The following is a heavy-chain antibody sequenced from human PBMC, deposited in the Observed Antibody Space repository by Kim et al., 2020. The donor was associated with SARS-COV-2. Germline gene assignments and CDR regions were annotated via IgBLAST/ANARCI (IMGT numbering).Heavy chain of an antibody. Sequence: GGSLRLSCAASGFTFSSYSMNWVRQAPGKGLEWVSSISSSSSYIYYADSVKGRFTISRDNAKNSLYLQMNSLRAEDTAVYYCASHYDIVATEYAFDIWGQGTMVTVSS. CDR1: GFTFSSYS. D-gene: IGHD5-12*01. J-gene: IGHJ3*02. CDR3: ASHYDIVATEYAFDI. V-gene: IGHV3-21*01. CDR2: ISSSSSYI.